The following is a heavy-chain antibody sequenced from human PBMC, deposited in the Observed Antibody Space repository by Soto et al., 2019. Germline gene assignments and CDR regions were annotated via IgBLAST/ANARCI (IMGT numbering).Heavy chain of an antibody. J-gene: IGHJ4*02. D-gene: IGHD1-1*01. Sequence: PGGSLRLSCAASGFTFSKYPMNWVRQAPGKGLEWVSNINPGGDSTFYSDSVKGRFTISRDNSKNTVYLQMNTLRVEDTAVYYCAKGPPKKDINWSAVPRDYWGQGTQVTVSS. CDR2: INPGGDST. CDR1: GFTFSKYP. CDR3: AKGPPKKDINWSAVPRDY. V-gene: IGHV3-23*01.